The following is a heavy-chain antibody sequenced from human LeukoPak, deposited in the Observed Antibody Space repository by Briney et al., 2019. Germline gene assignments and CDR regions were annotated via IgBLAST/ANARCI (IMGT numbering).Heavy chain of an antibody. V-gene: IGHV1-69*13. CDR3: ARAPYDYVWGSYRYYFDY. CDR2: IIPIFGTA. J-gene: IGHJ4*02. CDR1: GGTFSSYA. D-gene: IGHD3-16*02. Sequence: SVKVSCKASGGTFSSYAISWVRQAPGQGLEWMGEIIPIFGTANYAQKFQGRVTITADESTSTAYMELSSLRSEDTAVYYCARAPYDYVWGSYRYYFDYWGQGTLVTVSS.